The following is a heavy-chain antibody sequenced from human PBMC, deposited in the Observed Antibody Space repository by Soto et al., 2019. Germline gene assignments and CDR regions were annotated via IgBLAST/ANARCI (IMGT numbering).Heavy chain of an antibody. CDR2: IIPILGIA. Sequence: QVQLVQSGAEVKKPGSSVKVSCKASGGTFSSYTISWVRQAPGQGLEWMGRIIPILGIANYAQKFQGRVTITADKSTSTAYMELSSLRSEDTAVYYCASQGGYCSSTSGFPGWFDPWGQGTLVTVSS. V-gene: IGHV1-69*02. D-gene: IGHD2-2*01. J-gene: IGHJ5*02. CDR1: GGTFSSYT. CDR3: ASQGGYCSSTSGFPGWFDP.